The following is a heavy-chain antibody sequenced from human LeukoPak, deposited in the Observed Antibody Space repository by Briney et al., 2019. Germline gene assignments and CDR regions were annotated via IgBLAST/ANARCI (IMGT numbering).Heavy chain of an antibody. Sequence: PGGSLRLSSAASGFTFSSNWMSWVRHAPGKGLGWVANIKPNGSEKYYVDSVKGRFTITRDNAKNSLYLQMNSLRGEDTAVYYCARDYYGSGSYYNRGFDYWGQGTLVTVSS. D-gene: IGHD3-10*01. CDR2: IKPNGSEK. V-gene: IGHV3-7*03. CDR1: GFTFSSNW. J-gene: IGHJ4*02. CDR3: ARDYYGSGSYYNRGFDY.